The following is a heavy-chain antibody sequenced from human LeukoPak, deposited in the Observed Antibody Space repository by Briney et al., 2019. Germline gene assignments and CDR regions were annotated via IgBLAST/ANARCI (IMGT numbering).Heavy chain of an antibody. D-gene: IGHD3-22*01. V-gene: IGHV3-23*01. CDR2: ITSSGDDT. J-gene: IGHJ4*02. Sequence: GGSLRVSCAASGFTFNIYSMSWVRQAPGKGLEWVSSITSSGDDTFYADSVKDRFTISRDNSKNTLYLQMSRLRAEDTAVYYCAKDRPNYHESNGHYYRPNGDYWGQGTLVTVSS. CDR3: AKDRPNYHESNGHYYRPNGDY. CDR1: GFTFNIYS.